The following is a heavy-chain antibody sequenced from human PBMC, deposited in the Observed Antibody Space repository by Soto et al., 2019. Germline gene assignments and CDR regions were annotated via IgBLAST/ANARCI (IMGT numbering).Heavy chain of an antibody. J-gene: IGHJ6*02. D-gene: IGHD2-8*02. CDR3: AVLVEAYGMDV. Sequence: SVKVSCKASGFTFTSSAVQWVRQARGQGLEWIGWIVVGSGNTNYAQEFQERVIITRDMSTSTAYMELSSLRSEDTAVYYCAVLVEAYGMDVWSQGTTVPVSS. V-gene: IGHV1-58*01. CDR1: GFTFTSSA. CDR2: IVVGSGNT.